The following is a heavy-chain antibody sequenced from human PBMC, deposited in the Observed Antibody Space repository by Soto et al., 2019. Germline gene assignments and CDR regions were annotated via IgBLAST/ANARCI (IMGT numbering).Heavy chain of an antibody. CDR3: AKTVGATKLEDY. D-gene: IGHD1-26*01. V-gene: IGHV3-23*01. Sequence: EVQVLESGGALVQPTGSLRLSCSASGFNFTNQVINWVRQAPGKGLGWVSSISKSDEVGFYADSVRGRFIVSRAISTNSVFLQMNFLRDEDTAIYYCAKTVGATKLEDYWGQGTLVTVSS. J-gene: IGHJ4*02. CDR1: GFNFTNQV. CDR2: ISKSDEVG.